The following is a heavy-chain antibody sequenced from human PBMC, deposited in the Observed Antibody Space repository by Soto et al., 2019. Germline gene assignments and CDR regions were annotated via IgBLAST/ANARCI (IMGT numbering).Heavy chain of an antibody. Sequence: ASVKVTCTASGCPFSSYAISWLRQAPEQGLEWMGGIIPIFGTANYAQKFQGRGTITADESTSTAYMELSSLRSEDTAGYYCARDRTYSSIWYVGGGWFDPWGQGTLVTVSS. CDR3: ARDRTYSSIWYVGGGWFDP. CDR2: IIPIFGTA. CDR1: GCPFSSYA. D-gene: IGHD6-13*01. V-gene: IGHV1-69*13. J-gene: IGHJ5*02.